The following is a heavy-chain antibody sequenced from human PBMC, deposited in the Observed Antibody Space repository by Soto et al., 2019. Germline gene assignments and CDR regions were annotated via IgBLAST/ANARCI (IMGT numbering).Heavy chain of an antibody. J-gene: IGHJ5*02. V-gene: IGHV1-18*01. D-gene: IGHD3-3*01. Sequence: GASVKVSCKASGYTFTSYGISWVRQAPGQGLEWMGWISAYNGNTNYAQKLQGRVTMTTDTSTSTAYMELRSLRSDDTAVYYCARVRNRDDYDFWSGLNWFDPWGQGTLVTVSS. CDR3: ARVRNRDDYDFWSGLNWFDP. CDR1: GYTFTSYG. CDR2: ISAYNGNT.